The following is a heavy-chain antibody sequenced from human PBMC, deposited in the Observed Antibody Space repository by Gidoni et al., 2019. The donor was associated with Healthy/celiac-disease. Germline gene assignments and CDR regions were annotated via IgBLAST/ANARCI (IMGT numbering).Heavy chain of an antibody. Sequence: EVQLVESGGGLVQPGGSLRLSCAAAGFTFSSYSMNWVRQAPGKGLGWVSYISSSSSTIYYADSVKGRFTISRDNAKNSLYLQMNSLRDEDTAVYYCARVRWQQLNWFDPWGQGTLVTVSS. CDR2: ISSSSSTI. J-gene: IGHJ5*02. CDR3: ARVRWQQLNWFDP. CDR1: GFTFSSYS. D-gene: IGHD6-13*01. V-gene: IGHV3-48*02.